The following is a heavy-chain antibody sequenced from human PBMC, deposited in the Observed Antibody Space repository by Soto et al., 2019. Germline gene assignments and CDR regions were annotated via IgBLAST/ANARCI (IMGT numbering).Heavy chain of an antibody. CDR3: ARQTIVGDNKRFDP. CDR2: TYPGDSDT. CDR1: GYSFTSYW. J-gene: IGHJ5*02. V-gene: IGHV5-51*01. Sequence: GESLKISCKVSGYSFTSYWIGWLRQMPGKVLEWMGITYPGDSDTRYSPSFQGQVTISADKSISTAYLQWSSLKASDTAMYYCARQTIVGDNKRFDPWGQGTLVTVSS. D-gene: IGHD1-26*01.